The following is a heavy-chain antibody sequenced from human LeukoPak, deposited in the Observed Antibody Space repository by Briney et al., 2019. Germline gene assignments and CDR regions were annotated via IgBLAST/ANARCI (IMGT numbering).Heavy chain of an antibody. CDR3: AKGGLDKVAFGVVIAYFDY. J-gene: IGHJ4*02. CDR1: GFTFSSYA. CDR2: ISGSGGST. D-gene: IGHD3-3*01. Sequence: GGSLRLSCAASGFTFSSYAMSWVRQAPGKGLEWVSAISGSGGSTYYADSVKGRFTISRDNSKNTLYLQMNSLRAEDTAVYYCAKGGLDKVAFGVVIAYFDYWGQGTLVTVSS. V-gene: IGHV3-23*01.